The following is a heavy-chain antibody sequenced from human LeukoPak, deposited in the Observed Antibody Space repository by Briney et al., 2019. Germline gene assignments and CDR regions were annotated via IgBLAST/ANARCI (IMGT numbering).Heavy chain of an antibody. CDR1: GFTFSSYG. CDR2: IKQDGSEI. Sequence: GGSLRLSCAASGFTFSSYGMHWVRQAPGKGLQWVASIKQDGSEIHYVDSVRGRFTISRDNAENSLYLQMNSLRAEDTAVYYCARLLGMVTTYDIWGQGTMVTVSS. J-gene: IGHJ3*02. V-gene: IGHV3-7*04. CDR3: ARLLGMVTTYDI. D-gene: IGHD5-24*01.